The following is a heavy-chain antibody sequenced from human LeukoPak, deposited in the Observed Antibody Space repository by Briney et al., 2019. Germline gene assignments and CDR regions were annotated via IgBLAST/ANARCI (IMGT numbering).Heavy chain of an antibody. V-gene: IGHV3-66*01. CDR2: LYSGGST. Sequence: GGSLRLSCAASGFSVSDTYMSWVRQAPGKGLEWVSLLYSGGSTHYADSVKGRFTISRDKSKNMLSLQMNSLRAEDTAVYYCARGKSGIYTRPFDYWGQGTLVTVSS. J-gene: IGHJ4*02. CDR3: ARGKSGIYTRPFDY. D-gene: IGHD1-26*01. CDR1: GFSVSDTY.